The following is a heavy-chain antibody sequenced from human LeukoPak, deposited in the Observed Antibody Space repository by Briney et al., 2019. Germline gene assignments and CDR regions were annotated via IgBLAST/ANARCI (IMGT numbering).Heavy chain of an antibody. D-gene: IGHD6-13*01. J-gene: IGHJ6*03. CDR2: INHSGST. CDR3: ARSSRWYRHYYYMDV. Sequence: SETLSLTCAVYGGSFSGYYWSWIRQPPGKGLEWIGEINHSGSTNYNPSLKSRVTISVDTSKNQFSLKLSSVTAADTAVYYCARSSRWYRHYYYMDVWGKGTTVTVSS. CDR1: GGSFSGYY. V-gene: IGHV4-34*01.